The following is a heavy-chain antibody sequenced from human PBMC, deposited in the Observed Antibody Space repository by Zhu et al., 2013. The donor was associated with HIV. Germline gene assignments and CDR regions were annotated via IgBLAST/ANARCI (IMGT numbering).Heavy chain of an antibody. J-gene: IGHJ5*02. CDR3: ARDAFTVTTWNWFDP. CDR1: GFTFDDYA. Sequence: EVQLVESGGGLVQPGRSLRLSCAASGFTFDDYAMHWVRQAPGKGLEWVSGISWNSGSIGYADSVKGRFTISRDNAKNSLYLQMNSLRAEDTAVYYCARDAFTVTTWNWFDPWGQGTLVTVSS. D-gene: IGHD4-17*01. CDR2: ISWNSGSI. V-gene: IGHV3-9*01.